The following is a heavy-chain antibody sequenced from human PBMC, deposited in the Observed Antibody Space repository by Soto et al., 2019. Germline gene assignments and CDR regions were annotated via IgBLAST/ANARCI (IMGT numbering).Heavy chain of an antibody. J-gene: IGHJ5*02. V-gene: IGHV4-39*01. CDR2: IYYTGST. D-gene: IGHD3-16*01. Sequence: SETLSLTCTVSGDSISSSTYYWGWIRQPPGKGLEWIGSIYYTGSTYYNPSLKSRITISVDTSKNQFSLKLTSVTAADTAVYYCARHVWPRDRLFDPWGQGTLVTVSS. CDR3: ARHVWPRDRLFDP. CDR1: GDSISSSTYY.